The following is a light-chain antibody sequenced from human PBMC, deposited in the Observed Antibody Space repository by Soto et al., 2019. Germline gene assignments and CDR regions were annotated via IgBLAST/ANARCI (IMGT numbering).Light chain of an antibody. Sequence: DIPMTQSPSTLSASVGDRVTITCRDSQSISSWLAWYQQKPGKAPNLLIYGASSLQSGVPSRFSGSGSGTEFTLTINSLQPDDFATYYCQQYNSDSGTFGQGTKVEIK. CDR1: QSISSW. CDR2: GAS. V-gene: IGKV1-5*01. CDR3: QQYNSDSGT. J-gene: IGKJ1*01.